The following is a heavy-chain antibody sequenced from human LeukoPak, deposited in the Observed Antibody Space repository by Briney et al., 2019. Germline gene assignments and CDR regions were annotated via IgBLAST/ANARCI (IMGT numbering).Heavy chain of an antibody. CDR3: ANLVGTDPTDCYFDY. D-gene: IGHD1-14*01. CDR1: GFTFSNYD. Sequence: QPGGSLRLSCAASGFTFSNYDMNWVRQAPGKGLEWVSYISSSSSSRYYADSAKGRFTISRDNAKGSLYLQMNSLRAEDTAVYYCANLVGTDPTDCYFDYWGQGTLVTVSS. J-gene: IGHJ4*02. CDR2: ISSSSSSR. V-gene: IGHV3-48*01.